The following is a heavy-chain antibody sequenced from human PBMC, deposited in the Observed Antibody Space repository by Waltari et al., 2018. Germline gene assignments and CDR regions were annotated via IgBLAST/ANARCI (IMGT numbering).Heavy chain of an antibody. CDR2: IIPIVGTA. V-gene: IGHV1-69*05. J-gene: IGHJ3*02. D-gene: IGHD3-22*01. CDR3: ARDHQTYYYDSSGYPPDAFDI. Sequence: QVQLVQSGAEVKKPGSSVKVSCKASGGTFSSYAISWVRQAPGQGLEWMGGIIPIVGTANYAQKFQGKVTITTDESTSTAYMELSSLRSEDTAVYYCARDHQTYYYDSSGYPPDAFDIWGQGTMVTVSS. CDR1: GGTFSSYA.